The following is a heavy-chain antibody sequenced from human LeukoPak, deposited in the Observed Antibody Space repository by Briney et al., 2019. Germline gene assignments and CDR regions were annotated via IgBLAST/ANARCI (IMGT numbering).Heavy chain of an antibody. V-gene: IGHV3-66*01. Sequence: PGGSLRLSCVASGFTLSSNYMNWVRQAPGKGLEWVSVIYSGGSTYYADSVKGRFTISRDNAKNSLYLQMNSLRDEDTAVYYCAREISGSYESNWFDPWGQGTLVTVSS. CDR1: GFTLSSNY. CDR3: AREISGSYESNWFDP. J-gene: IGHJ5*02. D-gene: IGHD1-26*01. CDR2: IYSGGST.